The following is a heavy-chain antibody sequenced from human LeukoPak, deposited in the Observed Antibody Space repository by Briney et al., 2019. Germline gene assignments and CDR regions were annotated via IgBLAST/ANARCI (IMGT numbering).Heavy chain of an antibody. CDR3: ARDAAVVGQGSEY. CDR2: IDPNVDDR. CDR1: GYTFGGYW. V-gene: IGHV1-2*06. J-gene: IGHJ4*02. D-gene: IGHD6-19*01. Sequence: GASVKVSCKASGYTFGGYWIHWVRQAPGQGLEWMGRIDPNVDDRKYAQKFQGRVTMTRDTSTNTAYMELSGLRSDDTAMYYCARDAAVVGQGSEYWGQGTLVTVSS.